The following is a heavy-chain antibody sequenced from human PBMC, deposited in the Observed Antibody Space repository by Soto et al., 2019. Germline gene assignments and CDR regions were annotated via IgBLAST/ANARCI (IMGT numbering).Heavy chain of an antibody. CDR3: ARSITFGGVPL. J-gene: IGHJ4*02. CDR1: GFTVSSNY. Sequence: GGSLRLSCAASGFTVSSNYMSWVRQAPGKGLERVSVIYSGGSTYYSDYVKGRFSISRDNSKNTLYLQMSNLKAEDTAVYYCARSITFGGVPLWGQGTLVTVSS. V-gene: IGHV3-66*01. CDR2: IYSGGST. D-gene: IGHD3-16*01.